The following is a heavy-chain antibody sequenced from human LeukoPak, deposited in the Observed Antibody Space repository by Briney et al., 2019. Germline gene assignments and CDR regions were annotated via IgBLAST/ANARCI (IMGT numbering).Heavy chain of an antibody. CDR2: TSHSGDTS. J-gene: IGHJ6*02. Sequence: GGSLRLSCAASGFTVNNNYMTWVRQAPGKGLEWVSSTSHSGDTSDYADSVKGRLTISRDNSKNTLYLQMNSLRAEDTALYYCARCSGYGMDVWGQGTTVTVSS. CDR3: ARCSGYGMDV. D-gene: IGHD3-10*02. V-gene: IGHV3-66*02. CDR1: GFTVNNNY.